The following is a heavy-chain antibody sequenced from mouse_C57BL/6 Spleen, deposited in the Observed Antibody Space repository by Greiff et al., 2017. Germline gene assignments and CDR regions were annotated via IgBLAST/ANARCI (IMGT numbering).Heavy chain of an antibody. V-gene: IGHV5-9-1*02. D-gene: IGHD2-5*01. CDR1: GFTFSSYA. Sequence: EVQVVESGEGLVKPGGSLKLSCAASGFTFSSYAMSWVRQTPEKRLEWVAYISSGGAYIYYADTVKGRFTISRDNARNTQYLQMSSLKSEDTAMYYCTRGRYYSNYFDYWGQGTTLTVSS. J-gene: IGHJ2*01. CDR2: ISSGGAYI. CDR3: TRGRYYSNYFDY.